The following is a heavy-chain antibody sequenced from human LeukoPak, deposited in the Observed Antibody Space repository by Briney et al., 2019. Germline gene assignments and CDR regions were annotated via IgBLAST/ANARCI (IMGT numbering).Heavy chain of an antibody. CDR3: ARLYSYESSGYYFYYFDY. D-gene: IGHD3-22*01. J-gene: IGHJ4*02. Sequence: SETLSLTCTVSGGSISSYYWSWIRQPPGKGLEWIGHIYYTGSPNYNPPLKSRVTILLDTSKNQFSLKLSSVTAADTAVYYCARLYSYESSGYYFYYFDYWGQGTLVTVSS. CDR1: GGSISSYY. CDR2: IYYTGSP. V-gene: IGHV4-59*01.